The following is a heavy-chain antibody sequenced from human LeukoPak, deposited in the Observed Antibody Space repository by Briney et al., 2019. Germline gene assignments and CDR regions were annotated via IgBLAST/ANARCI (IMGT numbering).Heavy chain of an antibody. J-gene: IGHJ4*02. CDR2: ISSSGDAI. CDR1: GFTFSSYE. V-gene: IGHV3-48*03. Sequence: GGSLRLSCAASGFTFSSYEMNWVRQAPGKGLEWASYISSSGDAIYYADSVKGRFTISRDNAKKSVYLEMNSLRAEDTAVYYCARDYYGSSGLDYWGQGTLVTVSS. CDR3: ARDYYGSSGLDY. D-gene: IGHD3-22*01.